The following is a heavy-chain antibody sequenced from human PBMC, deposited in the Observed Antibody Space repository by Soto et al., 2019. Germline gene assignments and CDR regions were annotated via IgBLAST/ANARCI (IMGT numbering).Heavy chain of an antibody. CDR3: ASRGAYGSGIYYFDY. D-gene: IGHD3-10*01. V-gene: IGHV1-69*01. J-gene: IGHJ4*02. Sequence: QVQLVQSGAEVKKPGSSVKVSCKASGGTFSSYAISWVRQAPGQGLEWMGGIIPIFGTANYAQKFQGRVTITADESTSTADMELSSLRSEDTAVYYCASRGAYGSGIYYFDYWGQGTLVTVSS. CDR1: GGTFSSYA. CDR2: IIPIFGTA.